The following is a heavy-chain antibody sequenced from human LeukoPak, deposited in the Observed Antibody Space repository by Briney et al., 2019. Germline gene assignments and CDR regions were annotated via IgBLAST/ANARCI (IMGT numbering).Heavy chain of an antibody. D-gene: IGHD1-26*01. CDR2: IYPGDSDT. Sequence: GESLKISCKVSGYSFTSYWIGWVRQMPGKGLEWMGIIYPGDSDTRYSPSFQGQVTISADKSISTAYLQWSSLKASDTAMYYCARQASSGSYDYYYYGMDVWGQGTTVTVSS. CDR3: ARQASSGSYDYYYYGMDV. J-gene: IGHJ6*02. V-gene: IGHV5-51*01. CDR1: GYSFTSYW.